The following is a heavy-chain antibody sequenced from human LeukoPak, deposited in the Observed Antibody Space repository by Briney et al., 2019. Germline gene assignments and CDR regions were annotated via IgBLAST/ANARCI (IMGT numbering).Heavy chain of an antibody. CDR2: ISTDGSQT. J-gene: IGHJ4*02. CDR3: VRSLRSADF. Sequence: GGSLRLSCEASGFTFSNYWMHWVRQAPGKGLMWVSQISTDGSQTFYADSVKGRFTISRDNAKNTLFLQMDSLRPEDAAVYYCVRSLRSADFWGQGTLVTVSS. V-gene: IGHV3-74*01. CDR1: GFTFSNYW.